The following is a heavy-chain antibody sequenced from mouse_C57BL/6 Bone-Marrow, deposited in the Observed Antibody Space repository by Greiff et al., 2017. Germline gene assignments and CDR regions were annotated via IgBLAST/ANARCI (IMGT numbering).Heavy chain of an antibody. CDR3: ASEEITTVVATDWYFDV. V-gene: IGHV1-64*01. CDR2: IHPNSGST. J-gene: IGHJ1*03. Sequence: QVQLQQPGAELVKPGASVKLSCKASGYTFTSYWMHWVKQRPGQGLEWIGMIHPNSGSTNYNEKFKSKATLTVDKSSSTAYMQLSSLTSEDSAVYYCASEEITTVVATDWYFDVWGTGTTVTVSS. D-gene: IGHD1-1*01. CDR1: GYTFTSYW.